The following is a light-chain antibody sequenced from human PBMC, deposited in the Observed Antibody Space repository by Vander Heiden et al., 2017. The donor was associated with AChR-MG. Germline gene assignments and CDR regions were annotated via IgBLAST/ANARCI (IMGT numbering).Light chain of an antibody. J-gene: IGLJ1*01. Sequence: QSALTQPPSVSGAPGHSGTIPCTASTSGIGARHDVHRYQQLPGAAPQLLIYHNDSRPSGVPDRFSGSKSGTSAALAISGLQAEDEADYHCQSYDASLGYVFGTGTKVTVL. CDR2: HND. CDR1: TSGIGARHD. V-gene: IGLV1-40*01. CDR3: QSYDASLGYV.